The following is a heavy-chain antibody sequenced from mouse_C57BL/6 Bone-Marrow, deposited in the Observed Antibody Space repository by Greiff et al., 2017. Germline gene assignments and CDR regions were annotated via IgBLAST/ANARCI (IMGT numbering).Heavy chain of an antibody. J-gene: IGHJ3*01. CDR2: IHPNSGST. D-gene: IGHD2-4*01. CDR1: GYTFTSYW. CDR3: ARLDYDLFLFAY. V-gene: IGHV1-64*01. Sequence: QVQLQQPGAELVKPGASVKLSCKASGYTFTSYWMHWVKQRPGQGLEWIGMIHPNSGSTNYNEKFKSKATLTVDKSSSTAYMQLSSLTSEDSAVYYCARLDYDLFLFAYWGQGTLVTVSA.